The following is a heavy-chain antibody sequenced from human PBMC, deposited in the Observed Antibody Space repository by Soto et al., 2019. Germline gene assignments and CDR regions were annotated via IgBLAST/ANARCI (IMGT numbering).Heavy chain of an antibody. D-gene: IGHD3-10*01. CDR1: GGSISSGGYS. V-gene: IGHV4-30-2*01. Sequence: QLQLQESGSRLVKPSQTLSLTCAVSGGSISSGGYSWIWIRQPPGKGLEWIGYIYESGNTYYNSSLESRVTISLDVSKNQFSLKLSSVTAADTAVYYCARVGSRDSGSYYILDHWGRGPLVTVSS. J-gene: IGHJ4*02. CDR3: ARVGSRDSGSYYILDH. CDR2: IYESGNT.